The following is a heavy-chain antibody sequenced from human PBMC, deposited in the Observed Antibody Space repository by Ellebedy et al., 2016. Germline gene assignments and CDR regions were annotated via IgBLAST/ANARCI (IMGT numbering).Heavy chain of an antibody. D-gene: IGHD5-12*01. CDR2: IYWDDDK. Sequence: SGPTLVKPTQTLTLTCTFSGFSLSTSGVGVGWIRQPPGKALEWLAFIYWDDDKRHSPSLNSRLTIIKDTSKNQVVLTMTNMDPVDTATFYCARAIVAKVPYYYYYGMDVWGQGTTVTVSS. CDR1: GFSLSTSGVG. V-gene: IGHV2-5*02. CDR3: ARAIVAKVPYYYYYGMDV. J-gene: IGHJ6*02.